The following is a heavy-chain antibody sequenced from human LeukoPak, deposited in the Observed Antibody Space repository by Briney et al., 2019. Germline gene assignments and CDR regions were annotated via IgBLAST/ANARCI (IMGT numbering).Heavy chain of an antibody. D-gene: IGHD3-3*01. CDR3: ARVSPDFWNDYLDYFDY. CDR2: INHSGST. Sequence: SETLSLTCAVYGGSFGGHWSWIRQPPGKGLEWIGKINHSGSTSYNPSLKSRVSISADASQNQFSLKLSSVTAADTAVYYCARVSPDFWNDYLDYFDYWGQGTLVTVSS. J-gene: IGHJ4*02. V-gene: IGHV4-34*01. CDR1: GGSFGGH.